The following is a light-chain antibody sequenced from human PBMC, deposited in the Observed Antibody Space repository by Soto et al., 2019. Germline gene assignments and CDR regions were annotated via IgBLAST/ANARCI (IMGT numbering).Light chain of an antibody. Sequence: EIVLTQSPGTLSLSPGERATLSCRASQSVSSSYLAWYQHKPGQAPRLLIYGASNRATGIPDRFSGSGSGTDFTLTISRLEPEDVAVYYCQQYGSSPTYTFVQGTKLEIK. CDR1: QSVSSSY. CDR2: GAS. J-gene: IGKJ2*01. V-gene: IGKV3-20*01. CDR3: QQYGSSPTYT.